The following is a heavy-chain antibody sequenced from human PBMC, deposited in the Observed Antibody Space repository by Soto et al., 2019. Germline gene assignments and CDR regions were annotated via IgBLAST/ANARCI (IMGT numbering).Heavy chain of an antibody. CDR2: IYYSGST. J-gene: IGHJ6*03. CDR1: GGSISSYY. V-gene: IGHV4-59*08. D-gene: IGHD3-3*01. CDR3: AVRYYDFWVYMDV. Sequence: SETLSLTCTVSGGSISSYYWSWIRQPPGKGLEWIGYIYYSGSTNYNPSLKSRVTISVDTSKNQFSLKLSSVTAADTAVYYCAVRYYDFWVYMDVWGKGTTVTVSS.